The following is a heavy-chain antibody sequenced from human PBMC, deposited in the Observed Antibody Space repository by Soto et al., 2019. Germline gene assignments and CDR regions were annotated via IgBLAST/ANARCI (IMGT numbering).Heavy chain of an antibody. D-gene: IGHD6-6*01. CDR2: IHNSGTS. V-gene: IGHV4-30-4*01. CDR3: VRVERIAATPIDF. CDR1: GGSIESSDYH. J-gene: IGHJ4*02. Sequence: TLSLTCTVSGGSIESSDYHCSWTRQSPAKGLEWIGYIHNSGTSFYNPSLRGRVTVTLDTSRSQFSLTLASVTAADTAVYYCVRVERIAATPIDFWGQGISVTVSS.